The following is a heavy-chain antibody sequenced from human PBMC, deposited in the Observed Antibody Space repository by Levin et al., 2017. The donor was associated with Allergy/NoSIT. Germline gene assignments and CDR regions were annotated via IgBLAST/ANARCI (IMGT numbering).Heavy chain of an antibody. V-gene: IGHV3-11*01. CDR2: ISSSGSTI. Sequence: LSLTCAASGFTFSDYYMSWIRQAPGKGLEWVSYISSSGSTIYYADSVKGRFTISRDNAKNSLYLQMNSLRAEDTAVYYCARAEMATIPNNDAFDIWGQGTMVTVSS. D-gene: IGHD5-24*01. CDR3: ARAEMATIPNNDAFDI. J-gene: IGHJ3*02. CDR1: GFTFSDYY.